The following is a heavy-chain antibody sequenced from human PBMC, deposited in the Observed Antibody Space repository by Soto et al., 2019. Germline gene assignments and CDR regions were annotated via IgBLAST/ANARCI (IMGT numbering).Heavy chain of an antibody. CDR1: GFTFNNYA. V-gene: IGHV3-23*01. D-gene: IGHD6-13*01. Sequence: GGSLRLSCAATGFTFNNYAMTWVRRAAGKGLEWVSSVSGAGERTFYADSVRGRFTISRDNAKNSLYLQMNSLRAEDTAVYYCARGGPASSSWYLDFDYWGQGTLVTVSS. CDR3: ARGGPASSSWYLDFDY. CDR2: VSGAGERT. J-gene: IGHJ4*02.